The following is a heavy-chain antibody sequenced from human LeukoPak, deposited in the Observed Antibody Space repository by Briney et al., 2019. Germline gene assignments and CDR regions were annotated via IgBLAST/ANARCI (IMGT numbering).Heavy chain of an antibody. V-gene: IGHV1-18*01. J-gene: IGHJ4*02. CDR2: ISAYNGNT. D-gene: IGHD6-6*01. CDR3: ARDPWGSYYFDY. CDR1: GYTFTSYG. Sequence: ASVEVSCKASGYTFTSYGISWVRQAPGQGLEWMGWISAYNGNTNYAQKFQGRVTMTTDTSTSTAYMELRSLRSDDTAVYYCARDPWGSYYFDYWGQGTLVTVSS.